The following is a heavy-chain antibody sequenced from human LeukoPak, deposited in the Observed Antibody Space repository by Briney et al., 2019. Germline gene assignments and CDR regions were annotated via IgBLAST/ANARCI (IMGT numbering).Heavy chain of an antibody. CDR2: INHSGST. CDR1: GGSLSGYY. CDR3: ARMDCSSTSCWKIDY. Sequence: SETLSLTCAVYGGSLSGYYWSWIRQPPGKGLEWIGEINHSGSTNYNPSLKSRVTISVDTSKNQFSLKLSSVTAADTAVYYCARMDCSSTSCWKIDYWGQGTLVTVSS. V-gene: IGHV4-34*01. J-gene: IGHJ4*02. D-gene: IGHD2-2*01.